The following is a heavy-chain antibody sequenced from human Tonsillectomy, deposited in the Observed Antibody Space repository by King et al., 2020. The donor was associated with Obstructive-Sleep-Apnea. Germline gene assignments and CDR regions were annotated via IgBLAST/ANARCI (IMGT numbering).Heavy chain of an antibody. CDR1: GYTFTSYD. Sequence: QLVQSGAEVKKPGASVKVSCKASGYTFTSYDIHWVRQATGQGLEWMGRLNPNSGNTDYARKFQGRVTMTRNTSISTAYLELSSLRSEDTAVYYCARDYYYYGMDVWGQGTTVTVSS. CDR2: LNPNSGNT. CDR3: ARDYYYYGMDV. J-gene: IGHJ6*02. V-gene: IGHV1-8*01.